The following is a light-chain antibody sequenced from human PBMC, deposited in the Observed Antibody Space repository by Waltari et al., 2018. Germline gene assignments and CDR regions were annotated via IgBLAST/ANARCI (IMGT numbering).Light chain of an antibody. Sequence: QTVVTQEPSLSVSPGGTVTLTCGLSSGSVSTTYYPSWYQQAPGPAPRTLIFDTNPRSSGVPDRFSGSILDNKAALTITGAQADDESDYYCVLSMGSGIWVFGGGTKLTVL. J-gene: IGLJ3*02. CDR3: VLSMGSGIWV. CDR1: SGSVSTTYY. V-gene: IGLV8-61*01. CDR2: DTN.